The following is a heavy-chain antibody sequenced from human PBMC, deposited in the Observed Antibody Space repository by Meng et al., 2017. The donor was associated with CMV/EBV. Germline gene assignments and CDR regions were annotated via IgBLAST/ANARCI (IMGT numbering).Heavy chain of an antibody. CDR1: GGSVSSGSYY. V-gene: IGHV4-61*01. CDR3: ARESIVVVPAAIGGGYYYYGMDV. D-gene: IGHD2-2*02. Sequence: SETLSLTCTVPGGSVSSGSYYWSWIRQPPGKGLEWIGYIYYSGSTNYNPSLKSRVTISVDTSKNQFSLKLSSVTAADTAVYYCARESIVVVPAAIGGGYYYYGMDVWGQGTTVTVSS. J-gene: IGHJ6*02. CDR2: IYYSGST.